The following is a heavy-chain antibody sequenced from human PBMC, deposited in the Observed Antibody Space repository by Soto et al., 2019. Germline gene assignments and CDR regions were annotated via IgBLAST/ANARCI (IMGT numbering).Heavy chain of an antibody. CDR1: GFTFSSYA. Sequence: LRLSCAASGFTFSSYAMHWVRQAPGKGLEWVAVISYDGSNKYYADSVKGRFAISRDNSKNTLYLQMNSLRAEDTAVYYCARDPRRGYSGYDAFDIWGQGTMVTVSS. V-gene: IGHV3-30*09. CDR3: ARDPRRGYSGYDAFDI. D-gene: IGHD5-12*01. J-gene: IGHJ3*02. CDR2: ISYDGSNK.